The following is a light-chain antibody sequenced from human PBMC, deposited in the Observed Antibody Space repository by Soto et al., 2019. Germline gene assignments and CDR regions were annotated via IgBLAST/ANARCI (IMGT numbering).Light chain of an antibody. CDR2: EVS. J-gene: IGLJ1*01. CDR3: SSRTTSNPYV. V-gene: IGLV2-14*01. CDR1: SSDICAYNS. Sequence: QSALTQPASVSGSPGQSITISCTGTSSDICAYNSVSWYQLHPGKAPKLMIYEVSNRPSGVSNRFSASKSGNTASLTISGLQAEDKADYYCSSRTTSNPYVFGSGTKVTVL.